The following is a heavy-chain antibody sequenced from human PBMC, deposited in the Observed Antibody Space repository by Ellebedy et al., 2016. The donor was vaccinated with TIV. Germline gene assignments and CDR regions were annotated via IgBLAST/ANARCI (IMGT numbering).Heavy chain of an antibody. CDR3: VTHPLSQWLRFFES. J-gene: IGHJ4*02. Sequence: GESPKISCAAPGLTFSDYYMSLVRPAPGKGLEWVSSISSTSDYTSSADPMEGRFTISRDNADNSMFLQMNSLRAEHTAVYYCVTHPLSQWLRFFESWGRGTLVTVSS. CDR1: GLTFSDYY. CDR2: ISSTSDYT. D-gene: IGHD6-19*01. V-gene: IGHV3/OR16-9*01.